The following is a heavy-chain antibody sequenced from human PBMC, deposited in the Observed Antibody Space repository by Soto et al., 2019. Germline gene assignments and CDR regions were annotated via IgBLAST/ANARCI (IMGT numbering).Heavy chain of an antibody. V-gene: IGHV3-48*01. Sequence: EVQLVESGGGLVQPGGSLRLSCAASGFTFSSYSMNWVRQAPGKGLEWVSYISSSSSTIYYADSVKGRFTISRDNAKNSLYLQMNSLRAEDTAVYYCATMRYGSGSYKAPYYYYYYMDVWGKGTTVTVSS. J-gene: IGHJ6*03. CDR3: ATMRYGSGSYKAPYYYYYYMDV. D-gene: IGHD3-10*01. CDR1: GFTFSSYS. CDR2: ISSSSSTI.